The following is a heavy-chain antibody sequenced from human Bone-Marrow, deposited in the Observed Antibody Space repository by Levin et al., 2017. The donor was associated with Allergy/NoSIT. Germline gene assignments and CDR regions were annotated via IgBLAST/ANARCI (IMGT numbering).Heavy chain of an antibody. J-gene: IGHJ4*02. V-gene: IGHV3-66*03. CDR2: IYSCGST. Sequence: GGSLRLSCAASGFTVSSNYMSWVRQAPGKGLEWVSVIYSCGSTYYADSVKGRFTISRDNSKNTLYLQMNSLRAEDTAVYYCARIHIAYDYIWGSYRHTDSFDYWGQGTLVTVSS. CDR1: GFTVSSNY. CDR3: ARIHIAYDYIWGSYRHTDSFDY. D-gene: IGHD3-16*02.